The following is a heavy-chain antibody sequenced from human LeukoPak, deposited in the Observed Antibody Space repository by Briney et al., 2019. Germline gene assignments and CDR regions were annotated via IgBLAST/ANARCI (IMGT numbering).Heavy chain of an antibody. J-gene: IGHJ4*02. CDR1: GFTFSSYA. V-gene: IGHV3-66*01. CDR3: AKEAVTSTTIFGVVKGSPYYFDY. CDR2: IYSGGST. D-gene: IGHD3-3*01. Sequence: PGGSLRLSCAASGFTFSSYAMSWVRQAPGKGLEWVSVIYSGGSTYYADSVKGRFTISRDNSKNTLYLQMNSLRAEDTAVYYCAKEAVTSTTIFGVVKGSPYYFDYWGQGTLVTVSS.